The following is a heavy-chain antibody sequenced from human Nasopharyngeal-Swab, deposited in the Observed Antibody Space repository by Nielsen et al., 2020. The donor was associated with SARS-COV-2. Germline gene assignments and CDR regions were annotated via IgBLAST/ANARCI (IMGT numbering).Heavy chain of an antibody. CDR2: INHSGST. J-gene: IGHJ4*02. D-gene: IGHD2-8*02. CDR1: GGSFSGYY. Sequence: SETLSLTCDVYGGSFSGYYWSWIRQPPGKGLEWIGEINHSGSTNYNPSLKSRVTISVDTSKNQFSLKLSSVTAADTAVYYCARGPLGYCTGGVCYGLDYWGQGTLVTVSS. CDR3: ARGPLGYCTGGVCYGLDY. V-gene: IGHV4-34*01.